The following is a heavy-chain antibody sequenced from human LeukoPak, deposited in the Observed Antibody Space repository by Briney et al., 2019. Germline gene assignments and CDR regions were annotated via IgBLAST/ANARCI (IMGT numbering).Heavy chain of an antibody. V-gene: IGHV1-8*01. CDR3: ATLRPYYYGMDV. J-gene: IGHJ6*02. Sequence: ASVKVSCKASGYTFTSYDINWVRQATGQGLEWMGWMNPNSGNTGYAQKFQGRVTMTEDTSTDTAYMELSSLRSEDTAVYYCATLRPYYYGMDVWGQGTTVTVSS. CDR1: GYTFTSYD. CDR2: MNPNSGNT.